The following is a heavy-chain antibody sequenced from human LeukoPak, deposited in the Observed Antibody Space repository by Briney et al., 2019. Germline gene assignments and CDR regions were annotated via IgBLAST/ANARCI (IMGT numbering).Heavy chain of an antibody. J-gene: IGHJ6*03. Sequence: SETLSLTCTVSGYSISSGYYWGWIRPPPGKGLEWIGSIYHSGSTYYNPSLKSRVTISVDTSKNQFSLKLSSVTAADTAVYYCARGGSTMVRGVMDVWGKGTTVTISS. CDR1: GYSISSGYY. CDR2: IYHSGST. V-gene: IGHV4-38-2*02. D-gene: IGHD3-10*01. CDR3: ARGGSTMVRGVMDV.